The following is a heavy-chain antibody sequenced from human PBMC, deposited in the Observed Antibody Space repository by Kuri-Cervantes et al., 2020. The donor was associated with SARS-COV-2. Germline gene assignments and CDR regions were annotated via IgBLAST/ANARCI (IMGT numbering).Heavy chain of an antibody. Sequence: SETLSLTCTVSGGSISSYYRSWIRQPPGKGLEWIGYIYYSGSTNYNPSLKSRVTISVDTSKNQFSLKLSSVTAADTAVYYCASLYCSSTSCRFDYWGQGTLVTVSS. CDR1: GGSISSYY. CDR2: IYYSGST. CDR3: ASLYCSSTSCRFDY. D-gene: IGHD2-2*01. V-gene: IGHV4-59*12. J-gene: IGHJ4*02.